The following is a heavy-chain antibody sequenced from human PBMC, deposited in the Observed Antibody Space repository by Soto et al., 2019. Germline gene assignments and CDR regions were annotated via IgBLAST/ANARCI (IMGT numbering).Heavy chain of an antibody. CDR2: IVVGSGNT. V-gene: IGHV1-58*01. D-gene: IGHD5-12*01. J-gene: IGHJ4*02. Sequence: ASVKVSCKASGFTFTSSAVQWVRQARGQRLEWIGWIVVGSGNTNYAQKFQERVTITRDMSTSTAYMELSSLRSEDTAVYYCAADTPGDGYNFGLILFDYWGQGTLVTVSS. CDR3: AADTPGDGYNFGLILFDY. CDR1: GFTFTSSA.